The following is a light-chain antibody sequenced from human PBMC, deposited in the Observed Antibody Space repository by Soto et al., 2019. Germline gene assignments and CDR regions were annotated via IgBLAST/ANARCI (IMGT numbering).Light chain of an antibody. CDR1: QSVDND. J-gene: IGKJ4*01. V-gene: IGKV3D-15*01. Sequence: EIVMTQSPATLSVSPGDRATLSVRASQSVDNDLAWYQQKPGQPPRLLIYEASTRATGIPARFSGSQSGTEFTLTISSLLSEDFAVYSCQQYNNWPLTFGGGTKVHIK. CDR2: EAS. CDR3: QQYNNWPLT.